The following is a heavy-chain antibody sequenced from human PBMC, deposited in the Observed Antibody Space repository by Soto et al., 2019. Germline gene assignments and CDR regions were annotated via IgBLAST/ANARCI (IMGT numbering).Heavy chain of an antibody. CDR3: AKDPWSLDLYSSSWFDY. CDR2: ISGSGGST. D-gene: IGHD6-13*01. V-gene: IGHV3-23*01. CDR1: GFTFSSYA. J-gene: IGHJ4*02. Sequence: GGSLRLSCAASGFTFSSYAMSWVRQAPGKGLEWVSAISGSGGSTYYADSVKGRFTISRDNSKNTLYLQMNSLRAEDTAVYYCAKDPWSLDLYSSSWFDYWGQGTLVTVSS.